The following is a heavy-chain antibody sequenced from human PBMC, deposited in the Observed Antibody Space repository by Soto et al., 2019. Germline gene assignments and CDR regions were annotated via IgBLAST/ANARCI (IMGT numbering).Heavy chain of an antibody. CDR3: ASYAEFVDNYFDY. CDR2: MNPTSGRT. Sequence: EASVKVSCKASGYSLITYDINCVRQAAGQGLEWMGWMNPTSGRTSCAQKFQGRVTMTRDTSTSTVYMELSSLTSEDTAVYYCASYAEFVDNYFDYWGQGTLVTVSS. V-gene: IGHV1-8*01. J-gene: IGHJ4*02. CDR1: GYSLITYD. D-gene: IGHD5-12*01.